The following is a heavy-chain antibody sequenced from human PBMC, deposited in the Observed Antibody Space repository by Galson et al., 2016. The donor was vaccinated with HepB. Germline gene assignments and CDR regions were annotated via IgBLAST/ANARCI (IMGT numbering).Heavy chain of an antibody. J-gene: IGHJ4*02. CDR1: GGSISSSISY. Sequence: SETLSLTCTVSGGSISSSISYWGWIRQPPGKGLQWIATVFYSGSTLYYSGSPYYAPTLKGLVTLSLDTSKTQVSLNVNSLTAADPAVYYCAAGPANAPGADWGQGTLVTVSS. CDR3: AAGPANAPGAD. D-gene: IGHD2-8*01. CDR2: VFYSGSTLYYSGSP. V-gene: IGHV4-39*07.